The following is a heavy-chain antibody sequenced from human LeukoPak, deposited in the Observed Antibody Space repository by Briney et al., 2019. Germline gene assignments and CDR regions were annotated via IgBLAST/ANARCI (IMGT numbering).Heavy chain of an antibody. CDR1: GGSISSYY. Sequence: SETLSLTCTVSGGSISSYYWSWIRQPPGKGLEWIGYIYHSGSTYYNPSLKSRVTISVDRSKNQFSLKLSSVTAADTAVYYCARAYYDILTGYAFDYWGQGTLVTVSS. V-gene: IGHV4-59*12. D-gene: IGHD3-9*01. J-gene: IGHJ4*02. CDR3: ARAYYDILTGYAFDY. CDR2: IYHSGST.